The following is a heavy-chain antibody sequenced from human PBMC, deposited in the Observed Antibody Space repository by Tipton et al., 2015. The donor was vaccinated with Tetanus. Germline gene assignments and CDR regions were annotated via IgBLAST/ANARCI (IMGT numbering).Heavy chain of an antibody. CDR1: GFNFSTYT. CDR3: VRGGSGYGNFDS. V-gene: IGHV3-21*01. Sequence: SLRLSCVGSGFNFSTYTMNWVRQAPGKGLEWVSSIRGSGGHIYYADSVKGRFTISRDNAKNSLYLQMNNLRGDDTAVYYCVRGGSGYGNFDSWGQGTLVTVSS. J-gene: IGHJ4*02. CDR2: IRGSGGHI. D-gene: IGHD5-12*01.